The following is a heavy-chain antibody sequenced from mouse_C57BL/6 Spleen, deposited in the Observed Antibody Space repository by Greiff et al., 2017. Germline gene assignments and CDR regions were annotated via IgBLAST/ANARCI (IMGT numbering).Heavy chain of an antibody. J-gene: IGHJ2*01. Sequence: VQLQQSGAELVRPGSSVKLSCKASGYTFTSYWMDWVKQRPGQGLEWIGNIYPSDSETHYNQKFKDKATLTVDKSSSTAYMQLSSLTSEDSAVYYCARRSSGLFDYWGQGTTLTVSS. CDR2: IYPSDSET. CDR3: ARRSSGLFDY. CDR1: GYTFTSYW. D-gene: IGHD3-2*02. V-gene: IGHV1-61*01.